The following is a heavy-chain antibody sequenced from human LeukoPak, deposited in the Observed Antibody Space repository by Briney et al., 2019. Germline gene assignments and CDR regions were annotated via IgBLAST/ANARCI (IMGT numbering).Heavy chain of an antibody. CDR2: IKQDGSEK. CDR1: GFTFSSYW. J-gene: IGHJ4*02. V-gene: IGHV3-7*01. D-gene: IGHD2-2*01. Sequence: GGSLRLSCAASGFTFSSYWMSWVRQAPGKGLEWVANIKQDGSEKYYVDSVKGRFTISRDNAKNSLYLQINSLRAEDTAVYYCATATADIVVVPAALLHFSLYYFDYWGQGTLVTVSS. CDR3: ATATADIVVVPAALLHFSLYYFDY.